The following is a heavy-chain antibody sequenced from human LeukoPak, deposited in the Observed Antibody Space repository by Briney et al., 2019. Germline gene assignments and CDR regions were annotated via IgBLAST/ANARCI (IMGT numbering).Heavy chain of an antibody. CDR1: GGSISSYY. D-gene: IGHD2-21*02. V-gene: IGHV4-59*01. J-gene: IGHJ6*02. CDR3: ARGARGDYYYYYGMDV. CDR2: IYYSGST. Sequence: SETLSLTCTVSGGSISSYYWSWIRQPPGKGLEWIGYIYYSGSTNYNPSPKSRVTISVDTSKNQFSLKLSSVTAADTAVYYCARGARGDYYYYYGMDVWGQGTTVTVSS.